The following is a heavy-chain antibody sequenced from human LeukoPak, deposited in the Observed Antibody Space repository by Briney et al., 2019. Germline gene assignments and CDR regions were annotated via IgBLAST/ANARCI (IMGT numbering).Heavy chain of an antibody. D-gene: IGHD5-12*01. CDR3: ARAASGDRYSGYAKDRYYFDR. Sequence: SETLSPTCTVSGGSISDDSWTWIRQPPGKGLDWIGSIFDIGSITYNPSLRSRLTISVETSKNQISLKLSSVTAADTAVYFCARAASGDRYSGYAKDRYYFDRWGQGTLVTVSS. CDR1: GGSISDDS. J-gene: IGHJ4*02. CDR2: IFDIGSI. V-gene: IGHV4-59*01.